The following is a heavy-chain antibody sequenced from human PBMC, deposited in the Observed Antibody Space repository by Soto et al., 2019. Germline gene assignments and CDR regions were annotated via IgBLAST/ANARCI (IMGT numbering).Heavy chain of an antibody. V-gene: IGHV4-34*01. CDR2: INHSGST. CDR3: ARAPYYGILTGRHQFDY. J-gene: IGHJ4*02. Sequence: QVQLQQWGAGLLKPSETLSLTCAVYGGSFSGYYWSWIRQPPGKGLEWIGEINHSGSTNYNPSLKRRVTQSVDTSKHQFSLKLSSVTAADTAVYYCARAPYYGILTGRHQFDYWGQGTLVTVSS. CDR1: GGSFSGYY. D-gene: IGHD3-9*01.